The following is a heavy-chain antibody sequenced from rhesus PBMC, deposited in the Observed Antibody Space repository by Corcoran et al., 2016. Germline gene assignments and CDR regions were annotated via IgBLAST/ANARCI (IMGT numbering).Heavy chain of an antibody. CDR1: GYSISSGYG. Sequence: QVQLQESGPGLVKPSETLSLTCAVSGYSISSGYGWGWLRQPPGRGLDWIGQIYGGSGSTYSNPSLKSRVTVSKTTSKIQFSLKLSSVTAADTAVYYCASLASSGVSFEFWGQGALVTVSS. CDR2: IYGGSGST. J-gene: IGHJ1*01. V-gene: IGHV4-127*01. CDR3: ASLASSGVSFEF. D-gene: IGHD6-25*01.